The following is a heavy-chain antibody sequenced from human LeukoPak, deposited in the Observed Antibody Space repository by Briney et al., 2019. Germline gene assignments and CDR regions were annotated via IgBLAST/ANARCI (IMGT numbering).Heavy chain of an antibody. V-gene: IGHV3-11*01. CDR3: ARANYGGNPRYFQH. CDR1: GFTFSDYY. CDR2: ISSSGSTI. D-gene: IGHD4-23*01. Sequence: GGSLRLSCAASGFTFSDYYMSWIRQAPGKGLEWVSYISSSGSTIYYADSVKGRFTISRDNAKNSLYLQMNSLRAEDTAVYYCARANYGGNPRYFQHWGQGTLVTVSS. J-gene: IGHJ1*01.